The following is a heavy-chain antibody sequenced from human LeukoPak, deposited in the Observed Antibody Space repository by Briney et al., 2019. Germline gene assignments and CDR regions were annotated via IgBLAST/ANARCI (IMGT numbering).Heavy chain of an antibody. J-gene: IGHJ3*02. CDR2: ISGSGGST. V-gene: IGHV3-23*01. CDR1: GFTFSSYA. CDR3: ARKTSALGGAFDI. Sequence: GGSLRLSCAASGFTFSSYAMSWVRQAPGKWLEWVSAISGSGGSTYYADSVKGRFTISRDNAKNTLFLQMNSLRAEDTAVYFCARKTSALGGAFDIWGQGTMVTVSS.